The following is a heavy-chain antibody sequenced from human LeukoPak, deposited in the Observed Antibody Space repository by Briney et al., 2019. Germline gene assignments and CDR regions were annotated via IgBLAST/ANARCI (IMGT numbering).Heavy chain of an antibody. Sequence: ASVTVSCKVSGYTLTELSLHWVRQAPGKGLEWMGGFDPEDGETIYAQKFQGRVTMTEDTSTDTAYMELSSLRSEDTAVYYCATGVVAATFFRNYYYGMDVWGQGTTVTVSS. J-gene: IGHJ6*02. CDR2: FDPEDGET. D-gene: IGHD2-15*01. CDR1: GYTLTELS. V-gene: IGHV1-24*01. CDR3: ATGVVAATFFRNYYYGMDV.